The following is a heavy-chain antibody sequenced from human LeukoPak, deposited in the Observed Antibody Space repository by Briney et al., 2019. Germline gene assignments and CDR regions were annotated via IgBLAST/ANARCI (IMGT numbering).Heavy chain of an antibody. V-gene: IGHV4-39*01. D-gene: IGHD1-26*01. J-gene: IGHJ4*02. CDR1: GGSISSSSYY. CDR2: IYYSGST. CDR3: ASQTHFDWELPPFDY. Sequence: PSETLSLTCTVSGGSISSSSYYWGWIRQPPGKGLEWIGSIYYSGSTYYNPSLKSRVTISVDTSKNQFSLKLSSVTAADTAVYYRASQTHFDWELPPFDYWGQGTLVTVSS.